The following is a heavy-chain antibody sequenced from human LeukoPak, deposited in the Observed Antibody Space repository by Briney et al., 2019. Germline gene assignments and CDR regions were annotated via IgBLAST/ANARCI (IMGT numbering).Heavy chain of an antibody. CDR3: ARDGNSDYYYYGMDV. V-gene: IGHV1-69*13. D-gene: IGHD4-23*01. J-gene: IGHJ6*02. CDR2: IIPIFGTA. CDR1: GGTFSSYA. Sequence: SVKVSCKASGGTFSSYAISWVRQAPGQGLEWMGGIIPIFGTANYAQKFQGRVTITADESTSTAYMELSSLRSEDAAVYYCARDGNSDYYYYGMDVWGQGTTVTVSS.